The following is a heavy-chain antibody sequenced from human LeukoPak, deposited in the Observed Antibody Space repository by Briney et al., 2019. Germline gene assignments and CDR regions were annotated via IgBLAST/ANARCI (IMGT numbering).Heavy chain of an antibody. CDR3: ARTVLVPAALIYGMDV. CDR1: GFTFSSYS. D-gene: IGHD2-2*01. Sequence: QSGGSLRLSCAASGFTFSSYSMNWVRQAPGKGLEWVSYISSSSSTIYYADSVKGRFTISRDNAKNSLYLQMNSLRAEDTAVYYCARTVLVPAALIYGMDVWGQGTTVTVSS. V-gene: IGHV3-48*04. CDR2: ISSSSSTI. J-gene: IGHJ6*02.